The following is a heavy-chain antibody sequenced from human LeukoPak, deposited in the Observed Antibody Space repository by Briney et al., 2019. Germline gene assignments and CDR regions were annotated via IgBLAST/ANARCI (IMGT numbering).Heavy chain of an antibody. V-gene: IGHV3-23*01. J-gene: IGHJ4*02. CDR1: GFTFNTYA. CDR2: IGDGGDK. Sequence: GGSLTLSCAASGFTFNTYAMSWVRQAPGEGLEWVSAIGDGGDKKYADSVKGRFTISRDNSKNSLYLQMNSLRPEDTAIYYCVRDISYSYFDHWGQGNLVTVSS. D-gene: IGHD3-3*02. CDR3: VRDISYSYFDH.